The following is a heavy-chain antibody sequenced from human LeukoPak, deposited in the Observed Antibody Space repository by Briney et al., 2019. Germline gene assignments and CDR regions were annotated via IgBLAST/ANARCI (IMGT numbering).Heavy chain of an antibody. J-gene: IGHJ4*02. CDR1: GGSFSGYY. Sequence: SETLSLTCAVYGGSFSGYYWSWIRQPPGKGLEWIGEINHSGSTNYNPSLKSRVTISVDTSKNQFSLKLSSVTAADTAVYYCARQGRDGYDYVRYWGQGTLVTVSS. CDR2: INHSGST. CDR3: ARQGRDGYDYVRY. D-gene: IGHD5-24*01. V-gene: IGHV4-34*01.